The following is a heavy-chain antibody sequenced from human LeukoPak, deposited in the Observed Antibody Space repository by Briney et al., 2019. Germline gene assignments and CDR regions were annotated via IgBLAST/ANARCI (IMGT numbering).Heavy chain of an antibody. Sequence: GASVKVSCKASGGTFSSYAISWVRQAPGQGLEWMGRIIPILGIANYAQKFQGRVTITADKSTSTAYMELSSLRSEDTAVYYCARDPPYNWNYYYYGMDVWGQGTTVTVSS. CDR1: GGTFSSYA. CDR2: IIPILGIA. V-gene: IGHV1-69*04. CDR3: ARDPPYNWNYYYYGMDV. D-gene: IGHD1-20*01. J-gene: IGHJ6*02.